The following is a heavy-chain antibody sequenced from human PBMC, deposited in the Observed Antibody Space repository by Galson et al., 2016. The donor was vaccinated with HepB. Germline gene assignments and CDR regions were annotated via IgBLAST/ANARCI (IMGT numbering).Heavy chain of an antibody. V-gene: IGHV3-20*04. D-gene: IGHD3-16*01. CDR1: GFMFDDYG. CDR2: ISRNGRTI. J-gene: IGHJ4*02. Sequence: SLRLSCASSGFMFDDYGMSWVRQAPGKGLEWVSRISRNGRTIAYADSVKGRFTIYRDNAKNSLFLEKKSLSAEDTAFYYCVRENEGGVDKWGQGTLVTVSS. CDR3: VRENEGGVDK.